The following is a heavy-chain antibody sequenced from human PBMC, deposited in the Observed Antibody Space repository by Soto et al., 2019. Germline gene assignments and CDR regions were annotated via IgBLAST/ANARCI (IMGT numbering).Heavy chain of an antibody. V-gene: IGHV3-74*01. Sequence: PGGSLRLSCAASGFTFSSYWMHWVRQAPGKGLVWVSRINSDGSSTSYADSVKGRFTISRDNAKNTLYLQMNSLRAEDTAVYHCARDHVVSRNWFDPWGQGTLVTVS. D-gene: IGHD2-21*01. J-gene: IGHJ5*02. CDR1: GFTFSSYW. CDR3: ARDHVVSRNWFDP. CDR2: INSDGSST.